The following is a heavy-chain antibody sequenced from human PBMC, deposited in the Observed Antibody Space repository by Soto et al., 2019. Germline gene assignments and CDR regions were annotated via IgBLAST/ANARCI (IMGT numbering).Heavy chain of an antibody. J-gene: IGHJ6*02. Sequence: QVQLQESGPGLVKPSQTLSLTCTVSGGSISSGDYYWSWIRQPPGKGLEWIGYIFSTGSIYYNPSLKSRLTISVDTSKNQFSLNLNSVTAADTAVYYCARDSPMGRGVIFASYSGMDVWGQGTTVTVSS. CDR1: GGSISSGDYY. CDR3: ARDSPMGRGVIFASYSGMDV. D-gene: IGHD3-10*01. CDR2: IFSTGSI. V-gene: IGHV4-30-4*01.